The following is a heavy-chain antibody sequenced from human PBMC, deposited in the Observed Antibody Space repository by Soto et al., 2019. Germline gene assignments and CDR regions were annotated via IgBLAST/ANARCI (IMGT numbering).Heavy chain of an antibody. J-gene: IGHJ4*02. CDR2: ISYDGSNK. CDR1: GFTFSSYG. Sequence: QVKLVESGGGVVQPGRSLRLSCAASGFTFSSYGMHWVRQAPGKGLEWVAVISYDGSNKYYADSVKGRFTISRDNSKNTLYLQMNSLRAEDTAVYYCAKDGGVAGDIVVVVAARTKYYFDYWGQGTLVTVSS. CDR3: AKDGGVAGDIVVVVAARTKYYFDY. V-gene: IGHV3-30*18. D-gene: IGHD2-15*01.